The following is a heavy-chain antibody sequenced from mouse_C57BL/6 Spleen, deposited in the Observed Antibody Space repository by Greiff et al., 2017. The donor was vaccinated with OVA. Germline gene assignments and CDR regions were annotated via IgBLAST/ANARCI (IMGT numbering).Heavy chain of an antibody. J-gene: IGHJ2*01. CDR2: ISNLAYSI. CDR1: GFTFSDYG. D-gene: IGHD2-10*01. CDR3: ARLGTYSKGYYFDY. Sequence: DVQLVESGGGLVQPGGSLKLSCAASGFTFSDYGMAWVRQAPRKGPEWVAFISNLAYSIYYADTVTGRFTISRENAKNTLYLEMSSLRSEDTAMYYCARLGTYSKGYYFDYWGQGTTLTVSS. V-gene: IGHV5-15*01.